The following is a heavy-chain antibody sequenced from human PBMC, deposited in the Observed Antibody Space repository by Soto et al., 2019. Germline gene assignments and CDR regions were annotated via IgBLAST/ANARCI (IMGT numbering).Heavy chain of an antibody. D-gene: IGHD6-13*01. J-gene: IGHJ4*02. CDR1: GGSFSGYY. CDR2: INHSGST. Sequence: QVQLQQWGAGLLKPSETLSLTCAVYGGSFSGYYWSWIRQPPGKGLEWIGEINHSGSTNYNPSLQSHVIISVNTSKNQFSLKLSSVTAADTAVYYCARGPYSSIWYYFDYWGQGTLVTVSS. V-gene: IGHV4-34*01. CDR3: ARGPYSSIWYYFDY.